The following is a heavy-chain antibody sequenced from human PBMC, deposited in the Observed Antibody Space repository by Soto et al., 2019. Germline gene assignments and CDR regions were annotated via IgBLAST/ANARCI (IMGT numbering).Heavy chain of an antibody. CDR3: ARYRSCTSCYENWFDP. CDR1: GGSISSSNW. V-gene: IGHV4-4*02. J-gene: IGHJ5*02. CDR2: IYHSGST. D-gene: IGHD2-2*01. Sequence: QVQLQESGPGLVKPSGTLSLTCAVSGGSISSSNWWSWVRQPPGKGLEWIGEIYHSGSTNYNPSLKSRGTISVDKSKNQFSLKLSSVTAADTAVYYCARYRSCTSCYENWFDPWGQGTLVTVSS.